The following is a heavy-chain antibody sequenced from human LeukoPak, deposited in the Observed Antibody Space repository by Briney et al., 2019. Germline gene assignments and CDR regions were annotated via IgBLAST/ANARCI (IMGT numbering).Heavy chain of an antibody. V-gene: IGHV3-33*01. CDR3: GRDVRELAYCSGGSCQTIDY. D-gene: IGHD2-15*01. CDR2: IWYEGSNK. J-gene: IGHJ4*02. Sequence: GGSLRLSCAAAGFTFSSYGMHWVSQAPGKGREWVAVIWYEGSNKYYADSVKGRFTISRDNSENTLYLKMNSLRAEDTAVYYCGRDVRELAYCSGGSCQTIDYWGQRTLVTVSS. CDR1: GFTFSSYG.